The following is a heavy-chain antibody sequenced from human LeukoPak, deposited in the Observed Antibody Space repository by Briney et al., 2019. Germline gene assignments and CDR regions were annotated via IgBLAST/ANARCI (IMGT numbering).Heavy chain of an antibody. V-gene: IGHV1-46*01. D-gene: IGHD1-26*01. J-gene: IGHJ4*02. CDR1: GYTFTNYY. Sequence: ASVKVSCKASGYTFTNYYMYWVRQAPGQGLEWMGIIDPSGGSASYAQKFQDRVTMTRDMSTSTVYMELSSLRSEDTAVYYCARGRVGTTGYYFDYWGQGTLVTVSS. CDR3: ARGRVGTTGYYFDY. CDR2: IDPSGGSA.